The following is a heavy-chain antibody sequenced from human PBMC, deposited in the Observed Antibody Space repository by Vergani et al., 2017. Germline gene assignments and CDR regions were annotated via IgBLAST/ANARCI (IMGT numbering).Heavy chain of an antibody. V-gene: IGHV4-34*01. CDR1: GGSFSDYY. CDR2: VNHGGST. D-gene: IGHD3-16*02. CDR3: ASIARAPTRRNPPPDY. J-gene: IGHJ4*02. Sequence: QVQLQEWGAGLLKTSETLSLTCGVPGGSFSDYYWSWIRQAPGMGLEWIGEVNHGGSTNYNPSLRGRVSISVDTSKNQFSLQLTSVTAADSALYFCASIARAPTRRNPPPDYWGQGILVTVSS.